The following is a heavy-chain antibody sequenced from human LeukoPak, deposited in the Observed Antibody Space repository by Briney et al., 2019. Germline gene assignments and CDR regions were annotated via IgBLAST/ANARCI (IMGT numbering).Heavy chain of an antibody. D-gene: IGHD3-3*01. CDR3: ARETERRSYDFWSGYYQYNWFDP. CDR1: GYTFTSYG. J-gene: IGHJ5*02. V-gene: IGHV1-18*01. Sequence: ASVKVSCKASGYTFTSYGISWVRRAPGQGLEWMGWIGAYNGNTNYAQKLQGRVTMTTDTSTSTAYMELRSLRSDDTAVYYCARETERRSYDFWSGYYQYNWFDPWGQGTLVTVSS. CDR2: IGAYNGNT.